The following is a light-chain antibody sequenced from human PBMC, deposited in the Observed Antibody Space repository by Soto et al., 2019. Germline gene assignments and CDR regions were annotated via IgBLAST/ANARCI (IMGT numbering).Light chain of an antibody. CDR2: EVS. J-gene: IGLJ2*01. V-gene: IGLV2-8*01. CDR1: SSDVGGYNY. CDR3: SSYAGSKNLI. Sequence: QSALTQPPSASGSPGQSVTISCTGTSSDVGGYNYVSWYQQHPGKAPKLMIYEVSKRPSRVPDRFSGSTSGNTASLTVSGLQAADEADYYCSSYAGSKNLIFGGGTKLTVL.